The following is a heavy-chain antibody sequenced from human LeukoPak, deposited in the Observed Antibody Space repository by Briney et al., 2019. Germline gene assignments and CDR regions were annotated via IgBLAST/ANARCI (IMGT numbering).Heavy chain of an antibody. V-gene: IGHV1-8*01. D-gene: IGHD1-26*01. CDR3: ARGYSGGYYSGY. CDR1: GYTFTSYD. J-gene: IGHJ4*02. CDR2: MNPNSGNT. Sequence: ASVKVSCKASGYTFTSYDINWVRQATGQGLEWMGWMNPNSGNTDYAQKFQGRVTMTRNTSISTAYMGLSSVRSEDTAVYYCARGYSGGYYSGYWGQGTLVTVSS.